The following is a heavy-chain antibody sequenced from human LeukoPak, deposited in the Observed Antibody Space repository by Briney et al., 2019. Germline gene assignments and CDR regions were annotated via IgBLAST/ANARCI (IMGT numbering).Heavy chain of an antibody. D-gene: IGHD1-26*01. CDR2: IYYSGST. Sequence: PSQTLSLTCTVSGGSISSGGYYWSWIRQHPGTGLEWIGYIYYSGSTYYNPSLKSRVTISVDTSKNQFSLKLSSVTAADTAVYYCARGPRYSGSYYYWGQGTLVTVSS. V-gene: IGHV4-31*03. CDR3: ARGPRYSGSYYY. CDR1: GGSISSGGYY. J-gene: IGHJ4*02.